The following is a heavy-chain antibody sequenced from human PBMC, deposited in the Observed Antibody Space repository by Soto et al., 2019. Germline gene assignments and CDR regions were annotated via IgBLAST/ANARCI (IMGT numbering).Heavy chain of an antibody. CDR1: GFTFTNYV. V-gene: IGHV3-23*01. CDR2: ISHSGGST. J-gene: IGHJ4*02. Sequence: DVQLLESGGDLVQPGGSMRLSCAASGFTFTNYVMTWVRKAPGKGLEWVSSISHSGGSTYYADSVKARFTISRDISKNTLYLQMNGLRADDTAVYYCAKGLDSGSYTDVEYWGQGTLVTVSS. D-gene: IGHD1-26*01. CDR3: AKGLDSGSYTDVEY.